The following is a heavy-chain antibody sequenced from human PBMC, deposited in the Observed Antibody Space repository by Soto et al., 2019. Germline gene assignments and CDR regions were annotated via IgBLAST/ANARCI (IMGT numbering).Heavy chain of an antibody. CDR3: AREMSMVRRGMRAFDI. CDR2: INSNGGST. J-gene: IGHJ3*02. V-gene: IGHV3-64*01. D-gene: IGHD3-10*01. CDR1: GFTFSIYT. Sequence: PGGSLRLSCAASGFTFSIYTMHWVRQAPGKGLEYVSGINSNGGSTYYANSVKGRFIISRDNSKNTLYLQMGSLRAEDMAVYYCAREMSMVRRGMRAFDIWGQGTMVTVSS.